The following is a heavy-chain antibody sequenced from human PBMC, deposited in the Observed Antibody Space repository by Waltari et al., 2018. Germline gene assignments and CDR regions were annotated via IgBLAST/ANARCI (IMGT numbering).Heavy chain of an antibody. J-gene: IGHJ4*02. CDR3: SLSLNS. V-gene: IGHV3-7*01. Sequence: EVQLVESGGGLVQPGGSLRFSCASSGFTFSNSWMDWVRQAPGKGLEWVANIKPDGSERHYVDSVQGRFTVSRDNAQNLLYLQINTLRVDDTAVYYCSLSLNSWGQGTLVTVSP. CDR1: GFTFSNSW. CDR2: IKPDGSER.